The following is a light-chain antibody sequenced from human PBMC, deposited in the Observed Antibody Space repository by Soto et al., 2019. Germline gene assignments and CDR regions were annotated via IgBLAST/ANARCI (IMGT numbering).Light chain of an antibody. CDR2: GAF. V-gene: IGKV3-15*01. CDR3: QQYKNWPPLT. CDR1: QSVSYN. J-gene: IGKJ4*01. Sequence: EIVMTQSPATVSVSPGETATLSCRASQSVSYNLAWYQQKPGQGLRLLIYGAFTRATGIPARLSGRGSGTEFTLTIISLQSEDFAGYYCQQYKNWPPLTCGGGTKVEIK.